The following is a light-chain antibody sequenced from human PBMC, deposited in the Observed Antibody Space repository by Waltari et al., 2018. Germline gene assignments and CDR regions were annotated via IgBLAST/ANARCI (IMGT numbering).Light chain of an antibody. Sequence: DIVMTQSPDSLAVSLGERANINCKSSQSVLYSSNNKNYLAWYQQKPGQPPKLLIYWASTRESGVPDRFSGSGSGTDFTLTISSLQAEDVAVYYCQQYYSTPRTFGQGTKLEI. J-gene: IGKJ2*02. CDR3: QQYYSTPRT. V-gene: IGKV4-1*01. CDR1: QSVLYSSNNKNY. CDR2: WAS.